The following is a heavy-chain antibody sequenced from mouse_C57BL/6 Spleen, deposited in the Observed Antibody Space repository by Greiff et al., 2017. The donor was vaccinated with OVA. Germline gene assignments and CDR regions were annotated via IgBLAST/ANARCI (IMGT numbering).Heavy chain of an antibody. CDR3: ARQLRLVYYFDY. V-gene: IGHV1-82*01. J-gene: IGHJ2*01. CDR1: GYAFSSSW. CDR2: IYPGDGAT. Sequence: QVQLQQSGPELVKPGASVKISCKASGYAFSSSWMNWVKQRPGKGLEWIGRIYPGDGATNYNGKFKGKATLTADKSSSTAYMQLSSLTSEDSAVYFCARQLRLVYYFDYWGQGTTLTVSS. D-gene: IGHD3-2*02.